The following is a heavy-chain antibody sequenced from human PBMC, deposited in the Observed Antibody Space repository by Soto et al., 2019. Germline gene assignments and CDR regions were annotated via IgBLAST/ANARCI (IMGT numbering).Heavy chain of an antibody. CDR3: ARDLHGRVVRANWFDP. Sequence: GGSLRLSCAVSGFTFSSYWMSWFRQAAGKGLEWVANIKQDGSEKYYADSVKGRFTISRDNAKNSLYLQMNSLRVEDTAVYYCARDLHGRVVRANWFDPWGQGTLVTVSS. CDR2: IKQDGSEK. CDR1: GFTFSSYW. V-gene: IGHV3-7*01. D-gene: IGHD3-10*01. J-gene: IGHJ5*02.